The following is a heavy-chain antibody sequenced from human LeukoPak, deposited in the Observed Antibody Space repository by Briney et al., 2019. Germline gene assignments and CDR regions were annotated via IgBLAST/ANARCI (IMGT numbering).Heavy chain of an antibody. CDR1: GFTFNDYY. CDR3: ARGENGSFDH. CDR2: VSSTGGDK. J-gene: IGHJ4*02. V-gene: IGHV3-11*01. D-gene: IGHD3-10*01. Sequence: GGSLRLSCAASGFTFNDYYMSWLRQAPGKGLEWISYVSSTGGDKFYADPVKGRFTISRDNASNSLYMEMNDLIAEDTAFYYCARGENGSFDHWGQGTLVIVSS.